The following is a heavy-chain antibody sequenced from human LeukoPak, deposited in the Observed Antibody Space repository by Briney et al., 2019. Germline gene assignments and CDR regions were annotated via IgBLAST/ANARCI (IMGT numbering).Heavy chain of an antibody. V-gene: IGHV4-39*01. CDR3: ARLLWFGELLRYFDY. D-gene: IGHD3-10*01. CDR1: GGSISISSYY. CDR2: IYYSGST. Sequence: SETLSLTCTVSGGSISISSYYWGWIRQPPGKGLEWIGSIYYSGSTYYNPSLKSRVTISVDTSKNQFSLKLSSVTAADTAVYYCARLLWFGELLRYFDYWGQGTLVTVSS. J-gene: IGHJ4*02.